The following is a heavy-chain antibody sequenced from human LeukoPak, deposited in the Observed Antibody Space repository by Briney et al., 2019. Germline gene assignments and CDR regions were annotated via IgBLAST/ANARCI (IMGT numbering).Heavy chain of an antibody. V-gene: IGHV1-24*01. J-gene: IGHJ6*02. D-gene: IGHD5-24*01. CDR3: ATDGSPGGYNSHYYYYGMGV. CDR1: GYTLTELS. Sequence: GASVKVSCKVSGYTLTELSMHWVRQAPGKGLEWMGGFDPEDGETIYAQKFQGRVTMTEDTSTDTAYMELSSLRSEDTAVYYCATDGSPGGYNSHYYYYGMGVWGQGTTVTVSS. CDR2: FDPEDGET.